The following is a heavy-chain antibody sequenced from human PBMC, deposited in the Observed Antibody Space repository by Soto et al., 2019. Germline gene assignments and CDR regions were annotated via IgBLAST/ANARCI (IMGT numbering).Heavy chain of an antibody. V-gene: IGHV3-30*04. CDR3: GRDLSGYGYDY. CDR2: ISYDGTIK. CDR1: GVTFSSYA. D-gene: IGHD5-18*01. J-gene: IGHJ4*02. Sequence: VGSLRLSCADSGVTFSSYAMHWVRQAPGKGLEWVAIISYDGTIKYYADSVKGRFTISRDNSKNTLYLQMNSLRAEDTAVYYCGRDLSGYGYDYWGQGALVTVSS.